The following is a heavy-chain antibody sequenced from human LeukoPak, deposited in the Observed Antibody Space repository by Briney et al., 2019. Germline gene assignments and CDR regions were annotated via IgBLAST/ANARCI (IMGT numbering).Heavy chain of an antibody. CDR3: ALDIVVVPAAIGGSRITGTVNYFDY. CDR2: FDPEDGET. V-gene: IGHV1-24*01. J-gene: IGHJ4*02. CDR1: GYTLTELS. Sequence: ASVKVSCKVSGYTLTELSMHWVRQAPGKGLEWMGGFDPEDGETIYAQKFQGRVTMTEDTSTDTAYMELSSLRSEDTAVYYCALDIVVVPAAIGGSRITGTVNYFDYWGQGTLVTVSS. D-gene: IGHD2-2*01.